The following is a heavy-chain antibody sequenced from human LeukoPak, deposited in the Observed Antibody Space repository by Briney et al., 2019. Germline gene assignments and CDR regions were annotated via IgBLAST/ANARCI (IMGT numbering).Heavy chain of an antibody. V-gene: IGHV4-39*01. D-gene: IGHD2-2*01. Sequence: PSETLSLTCTVSGGSISSSSYYWAWTRQPPEKGLEWIGSIYYSGNTYYNPSLKSRVTISVDTSKNQFSLKLTSVTAADTALYYCARHQGAPAAQFDYWGQGTLVTVSS. CDR3: ARHQGAPAAQFDY. CDR2: IYYSGNT. J-gene: IGHJ4*02. CDR1: GGSISSSSYY.